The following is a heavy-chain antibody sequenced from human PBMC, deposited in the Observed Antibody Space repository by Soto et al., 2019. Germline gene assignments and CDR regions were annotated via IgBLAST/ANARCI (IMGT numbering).Heavy chain of an antibody. V-gene: IGHV1-69*13. J-gene: IGHJ5*02. CDR1: GDTLLTYP. Sequence: SPGKVSCNASGDTLLTYPITWVRQAPGEGLEWMGGIIPLFGKPHYAQKFQGRVTITADEPPKTGYMELSSLRSDDTAVYFCARGRDTSGYEDMFRFDPWAQGTLVTVSS. CDR2: IIPLFGKP. D-gene: IGHD3-22*01. CDR3: ARGRDTSGYEDMFRFDP.